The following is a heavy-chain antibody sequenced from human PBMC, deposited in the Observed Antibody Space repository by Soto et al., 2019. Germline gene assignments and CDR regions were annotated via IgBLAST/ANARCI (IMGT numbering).Heavy chain of an antibody. CDR3: TRHGATLDTLNWFDP. Sequence: SETLSLTCTVSGGSISSYYWSWIRQPPGKGLEWIGYIYYSGSTNYNPSLKSRVTISVDTSKNQFSLKLSSVTAADTAVYYCTRHGATLDTLNWFDPWGQGTLVTVSS. CDR1: GGSISSYY. V-gene: IGHV4-59*08. J-gene: IGHJ5*02. CDR2: IYYSGST. D-gene: IGHD5-18*01.